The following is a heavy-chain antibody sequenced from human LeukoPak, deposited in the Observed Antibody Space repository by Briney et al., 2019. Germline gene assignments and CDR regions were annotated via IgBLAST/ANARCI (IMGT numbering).Heavy chain of an antibody. V-gene: IGHV1-2*02. Sequence: ASVKVSCKASGYTFTGYYMHWVRQAPGQGLEWMGWINPNSGGTNYAQKFQGRVTMTRDTSISTAYMELRSLRSDDTAVYYCARGLTMVRGVISPYNWFDPWGQGTLVTVSS. D-gene: IGHD3-10*01. CDR2: INPNSGGT. CDR3: ARGLTMVRGVISPYNWFDP. CDR1: GYTFTGYY. J-gene: IGHJ5*02.